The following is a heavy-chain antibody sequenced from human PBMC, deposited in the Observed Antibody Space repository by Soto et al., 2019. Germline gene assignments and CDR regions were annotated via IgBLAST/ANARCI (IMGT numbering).Heavy chain of an antibody. CDR1: GSYVSSSDYY. J-gene: IGHJ5*01. CDR2: LTYSLLT. CDR3: STRAYDTNGYYRFDP. V-gene: IGHV4-39*07. D-gene: IGHD3-22*01. Sequence: SQTLSLTCSVSGSYVSSSDYYWAWIRQPPGKGLEWIRTLTYSLLTYYNPPLKSRVTRSLDTCKNQFSVTLSAVTAADTAMYYCSTRAYDTNGYYRFDPWGQGTLVTVSS.